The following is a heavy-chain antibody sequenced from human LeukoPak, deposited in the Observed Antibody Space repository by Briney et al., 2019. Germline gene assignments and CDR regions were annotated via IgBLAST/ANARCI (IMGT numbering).Heavy chain of an antibody. J-gene: IGHJ4*02. Sequence: GGSLRLSCAASGFTFSSYGMHWVRQAPGKGLEWVAVISYDGSNKYYADSVKGRFTISRDNSKNTLYLQMNSLRAGDTAVYYCAKERIAAAKFDYWGQGTLVTVSS. V-gene: IGHV3-30*18. CDR2: ISYDGSNK. D-gene: IGHD6-13*01. CDR3: AKERIAAAKFDY. CDR1: GFTFSSYG.